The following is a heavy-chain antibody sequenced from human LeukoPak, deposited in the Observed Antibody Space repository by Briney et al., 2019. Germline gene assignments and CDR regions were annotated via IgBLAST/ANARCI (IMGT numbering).Heavy chain of an antibody. CDR1: GYRFTTYW. CDR3: ANGLKPYYFDY. V-gene: IGHV5-51*01. Sequence: GESLKISCKGSGYRFTTYWIGWPRQMPGKGLEWMGIIYPGDSDTRYSPSFQGQVTISADKSISTAYLQWSSLKASDTAMYYCANGLKPYYFDYWGQGTLVTVSS. J-gene: IGHJ4*02. D-gene: IGHD3-16*01. CDR2: IYPGDSDT.